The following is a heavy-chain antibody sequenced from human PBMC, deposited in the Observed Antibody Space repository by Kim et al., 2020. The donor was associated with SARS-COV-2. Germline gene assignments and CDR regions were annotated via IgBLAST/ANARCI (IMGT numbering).Heavy chain of an antibody. CDR3: ARVGSGGWEYYFDY. V-gene: IGHV3-21*01. D-gene: IGHD6-19*01. J-gene: IGHJ4*02. Sequence: YEDSVKGRLTNARDNAKNSLYLQMNSLRAEDTAVYYCARVGSGGWEYYFDYWGQGTQVTVSS.